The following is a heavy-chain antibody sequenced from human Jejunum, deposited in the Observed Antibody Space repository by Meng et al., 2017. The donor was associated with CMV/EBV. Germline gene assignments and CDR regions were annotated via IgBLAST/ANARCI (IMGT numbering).Heavy chain of an antibody. V-gene: IGHV3-74*01. Sequence: GFTFGGYWMHWVRQSPEKGLMWVARISHEGSRTSYAGSVKGRFTVSRDNANNVLYLQMNSLRDDDTAVYYCARDLLGDNDYVFDQWGQGLMVTSPQ. J-gene: IGHJ4*02. CDR2: ISHEGSRT. CDR1: GFTFGGYW. CDR3: ARDLLGDNDYVFDQ. D-gene: IGHD4/OR15-4a*01.